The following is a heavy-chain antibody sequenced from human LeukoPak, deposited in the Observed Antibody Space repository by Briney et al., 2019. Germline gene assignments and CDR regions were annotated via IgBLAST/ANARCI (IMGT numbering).Heavy chain of an antibody. CDR1: GGSISSSSYY. J-gene: IGHJ4*02. V-gene: IGHV4-39*07. CDR3: ARDPTTMVRGVIIGLLPQYYFDY. CDR2: IYYSGST. Sequence: SETLSLTCTVSGGSISSSSYYWVWIRQPPGKGLEWIGSIYYSGSTYYNPSLKSRVTISVDTSKNQFSLKLSSVTAADTAVYYCARDPTTMVRGVIIGLLPQYYFDYWGQGTLVTVFS. D-gene: IGHD3-10*01.